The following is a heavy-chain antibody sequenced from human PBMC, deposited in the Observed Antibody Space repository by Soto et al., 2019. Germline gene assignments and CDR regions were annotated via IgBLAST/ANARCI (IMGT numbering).Heavy chain of an antibody. V-gene: IGHV4-4*07. J-gene: IGHJ4*02. CDR1: GGSISNYY. Sequence: QVQLQESGPGLVKPSETLSLTCAVSGGSISNYYWSWIRLPAGKGLEWIGRFYASGYTNYNPSLKSRVTMSLGISKNQFSLRLSSVTAADTAVYYCARGNQVAMSDYWGQGTLVTVSS. CDR3: ARGNQVAMSDY. CDR2: FYASGYT.